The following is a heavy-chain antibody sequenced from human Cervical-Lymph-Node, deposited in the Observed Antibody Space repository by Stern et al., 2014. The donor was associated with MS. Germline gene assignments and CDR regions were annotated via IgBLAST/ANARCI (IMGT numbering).Heavy chain of an antibody. D-gene: IGHD1-1*01. J-gene: IGHJ4*01. CDR1: GYTFTDYY. Sequence: VQLVESGAEVKKPGASVKVSCKASGYTFTDYYLHWVRQAPGQGLEWMGRINPNRGGTNSAQKFQGRVTMTRDTSINTAFMELSTLRSDDTAVYYCARGDRTLWGTMGLGTTGPSDYWGQDPWSPSPQ. CDR2: INPNRGGT. V-gene: IGHV1-2*06. CDR3: ARGDRTLWGTMGLGTTGPSDY.